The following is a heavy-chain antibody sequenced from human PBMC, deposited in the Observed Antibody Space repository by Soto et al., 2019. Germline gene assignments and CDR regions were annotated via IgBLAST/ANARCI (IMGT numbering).Heavy chain of an antibody. J-gene: IGHJ4*02. CDR2: IFYSGST. D-gene: IGHD3-22*01. CDR1: GGSISSGGYY. Sequence: QVQLQESGPGLVKPSQTLSLTCTVSGGSISSGGYYWSWIRQHPGKGLEGIGYIFYSGSTYYTPSLEYRGTISLDTSKNRFSLKLSSVTAADTAVYYCARDALSRDSIWGQGTLVTVSS. CDR3: ARDALSRDSI. V-gene: IGHV4-31*03.